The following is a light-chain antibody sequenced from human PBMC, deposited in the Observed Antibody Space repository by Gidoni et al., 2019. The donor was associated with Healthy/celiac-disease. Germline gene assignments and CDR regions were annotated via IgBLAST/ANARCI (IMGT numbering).Light chain of an antibody. CDR1: QSVSSSY. V-gene: IGKV3-20*01. J-gene: IGKJ3*01. CDR3: QQYDSSPGT. CDR2: GGS. Sequence: EILSTQSPGTLYLSPGERATLSCRSSQSVSSSYLAWYQQKPGQSPRLLIYGGSSRATRIPDRCSGRGSETEITLTIRRLELEDFAVYYCQQYDSSPGTFGPGTKVNIK.